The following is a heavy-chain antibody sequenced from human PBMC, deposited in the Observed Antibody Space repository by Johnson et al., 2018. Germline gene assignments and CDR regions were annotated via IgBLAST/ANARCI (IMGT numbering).Heavy chain of an antibody. CDR2: IIPIFGTA. CDR1: GGTFSSYA. J-gene: IGHJ6*02. Sequence: QVQLVQSVAEVKKPGSSVKVSCKASGGTFSSYAISWVRQAPGQGLEWMGGIIPIFGTANYAQKFQGRVTITADEATSPAYMELSGLRYEDTAGYYCARGIAVAGVADYYGMDVWGQGTTVTVSS. V-gene: IGHV1-69*01. CDR3: ARGIAVAGVADYYGMDV. D-gene: IGHD6-19*01.